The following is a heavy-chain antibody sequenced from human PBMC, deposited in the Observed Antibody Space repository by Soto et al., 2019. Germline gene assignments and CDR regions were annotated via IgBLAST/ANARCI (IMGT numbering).Heavy chain of an antibody. CDR1: GGSISSSSYY. Sequence: QLQLQESGPGLVKPSETLSLTCTVSGGSISSSSYYWGWIRQPPGKGLEWIGSIYYSGSTYYNPSLKSRVTISVDTSKNQFSLKLSSVTAADTAVYYCARDLYYDILTGYLDYWGQGTLVTVSS. D-gene: IGHD3-9*01. CDR2: IYYSGST. CDR3: ARDLYYDILTGYLDY. V-gene: IGHV4-39*02. J-gene: IGHJ4*02.